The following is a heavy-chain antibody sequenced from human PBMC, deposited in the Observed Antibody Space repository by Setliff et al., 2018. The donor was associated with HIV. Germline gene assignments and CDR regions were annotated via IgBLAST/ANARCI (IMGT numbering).Heavy chain of an antibody. Sequence: ASVKVSCKISGYTLSELSMHWVRQAPGKGLEWMVGFNPEEGKTIYAQKFQGRVTMTEDTSTDAAFMDLNNLRSEDTAVYYCAASISSRHYYGSALWGRGTLVTVSS. CDR2: FNPEEGKT. J-gene: IGHJ2*01. V-gene: IGHV1-24*01. D-gene: IGHD3-10*01. CDR1: GYTLSELS. CDR3: AASISSRHYYGSAL.